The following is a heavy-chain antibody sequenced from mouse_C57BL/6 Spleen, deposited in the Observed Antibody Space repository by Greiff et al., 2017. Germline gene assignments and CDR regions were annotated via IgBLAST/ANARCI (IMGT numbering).Heavy chain of an antibody. D-gene: IGHD1-1*01. V-gene: IGHV14-3*01. CDR3: APITTVVATPDY. CDR2: IDPANGNT. J-gene: IGHJ2*01. Sequence: VQLKESVAELVRPGASVKLSCTASGFNIKNTYMHWVKQRPEQGLEWIGRIDPANGNTKYAPKFQGKATITADTSSNTAYLQLSSLTSEDTAIYYCAPITTVVATPDYWGQGTTLTGSS. CDR1: GFNIKNTY.